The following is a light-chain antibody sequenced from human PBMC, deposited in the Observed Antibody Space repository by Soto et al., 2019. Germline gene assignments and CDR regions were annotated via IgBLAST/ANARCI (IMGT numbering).Light chain of an antibody. CDR1: QSVSSN. CDR3: QQYNNWPPEVT. V-gene: IGKV3-15*01. CDR2: GAS. Sequence: EIVMTQSPATLSVSPGERATLSCRASQSVSSNFAWYQQKPGQAPRLLIYGASTRATGIPARFSGSVSGTEFTLTISSLQSEDFAVYYCQQYNNWPPEVTFGPGTKVDIK. J-gene: IGKJ3*01.